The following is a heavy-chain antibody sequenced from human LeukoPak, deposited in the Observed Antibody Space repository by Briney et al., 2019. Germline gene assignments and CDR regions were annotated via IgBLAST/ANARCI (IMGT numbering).Heavy chain of an antibody. CDR2: IYPADSGT. CDR1: GYSFTSYW. V-gene: IGHV5-51*01. D-gene: IGHD3/OR15-3a*01. CDR3: ARYRGLGRDDAFDI. Sequence: GESLKISCKGSGYSFTSYWIGWVRQMPGKGLEWMGIIYPADSGTRYSPSFQGQVAISADKSITTAYLQWSSLKASDTAMYYCARYRGLGRDDAFDIWGQGTMVTVSS. J-gene: IGHJ3*02.